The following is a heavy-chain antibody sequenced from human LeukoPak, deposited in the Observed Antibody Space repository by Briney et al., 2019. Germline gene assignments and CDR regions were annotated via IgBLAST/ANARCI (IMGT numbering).Heavy chain of an antibody. V-gene: IGHV3-23*01. CDR1: GFTFSSYA. CDR2: ISGSGGST. D-gene: IGHD5-12*01. J-gene: IGHJ5*02. CDR3: AKDNTVAPGRETINWFDP. Sequence: PGGSLRLSCAASGFTFSSYAMSWVRQAPGKGLEWVSVISGSGGSTDYADSVKGRFTISRDNSKNTLYLQMNSLRVEDTAVYYCAKDNTVAPGRETINWFDPWGQGTLVTVSS.